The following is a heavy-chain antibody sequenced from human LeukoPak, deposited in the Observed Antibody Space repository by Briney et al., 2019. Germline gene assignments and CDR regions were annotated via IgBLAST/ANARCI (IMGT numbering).Heavy chain of an antibody. V-gene: IGHV1-2*06. J-gene: IGHJ4*02. CDR3: AIPRLAAAGTGFDY. Sequence: ASVKVSCKASGYTFTGYYMHWVRQAPGQGLEWMGRINPNSGGTNYAQKFQGRVTMTRDTSISTAYMELSRLRSDDTAVYYCAIPRLAAAGTGFDYWGQGTLVTVSS. CDR1: GYTFTGYY. CDR2: INPNSGGT. D-gene: IGHD6-13*01.